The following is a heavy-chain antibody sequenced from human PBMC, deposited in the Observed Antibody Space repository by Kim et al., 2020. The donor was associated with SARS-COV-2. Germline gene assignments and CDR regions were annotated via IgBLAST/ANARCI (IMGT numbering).Heavy chain of an antibody. Sequence: GGSLRLSCAASGFTFSSYWMSWVRQAPGKGLEWVANIKQDGSEKYYVDSVKGRFTISRDNAKNSLYLQMNSLRAEDTAVYYCAKRDTTVAGPPGVWGKGTTVTVSS. CDR3: AKRDTTVAGPPGV. D-gene: IGHD6-19*01. J-gene: IGHJ6*04. CDR2: IKQDGSEK. CDR1: GFTFSSYW. V-gene: IGHV3-7*01.